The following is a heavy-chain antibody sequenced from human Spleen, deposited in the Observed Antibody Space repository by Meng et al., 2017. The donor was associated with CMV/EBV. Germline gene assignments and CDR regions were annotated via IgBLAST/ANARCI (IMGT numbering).Heavy chain of an antibody. CDR1: GFTFTSHW. Sequence: GESLKISCGASGFTFTSHWMSWVRQAPGKGLEWVANIKQDGTEKYSLDSVKGRFTISRDNAKNSVYLQMDSLRVEDTAVYYCARDAEGSFWSGGYLDSWGQGTLVTVSS. CDR3: ARDAEGSFWSGGYLDS. V-gene: IGHV3-7*01. CDR2: IKQDGTEK. J-gene: IGHJ4*02. D-gene: IGHD3-3*01.